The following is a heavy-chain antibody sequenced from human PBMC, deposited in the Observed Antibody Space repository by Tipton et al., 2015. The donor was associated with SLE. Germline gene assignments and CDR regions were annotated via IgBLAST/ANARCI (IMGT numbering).Heavy chain of an antibody. CDR1: GGSFSGYY. CDR3: ARELEGVGSQQLVN. V-gene: IGHV4-34*01. J-gene: IGHJ4*02. Sequence: TLSLTCAVYGGSFSGYYWSWIRQPPGKGLEWIGEINHSGSTNYNPSLKSRVTISVDTSKNQLSLKLSSVTAADTAVYYCARELEGVGSQQLVNWGQGTLVTVSS. D-gene: IGHD6-13*01. CDR2: INHSGST.